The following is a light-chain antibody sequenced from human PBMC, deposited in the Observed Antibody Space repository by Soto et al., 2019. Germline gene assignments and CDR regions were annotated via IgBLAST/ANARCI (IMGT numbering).Light chain of an antibody. CDR1: QTIYSN. CDR2: RAS. J-gene: IGKJ1*01. CDR3: QQYQNLWT. Sequence: ILMTQSPATLSVSPGERATLSCRASQTIYSNVAWYQQRPGQAPRLLIYRASARATGIPARFSGSGSGTEFTLTIGSLQSEDSAVYYCQQYQNLWTFGQGTKVEMK. V-gene: IGKV3-15*01.